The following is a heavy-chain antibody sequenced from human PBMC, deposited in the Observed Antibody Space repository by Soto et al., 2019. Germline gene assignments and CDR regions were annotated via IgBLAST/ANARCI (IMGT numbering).Heavy chain of an antibody. Sequence: VTSVKVSCKASGGTFISYAISWVRQAPGQGLEWMGGIIPIFGTANYAQKFQGRVTITADESTSTAYMELSSLRSEDTAVYYCARALSGLNWFDHWGQGTLVTVSS. CDR3: ARALSGLNWFDH. J-gene: IGHJ5*02. D-gene: IGHD5-12*01. V-gene: IGHV1-69*13. CDR1: GGTFISYA. CDR2: IIPIFGTA.